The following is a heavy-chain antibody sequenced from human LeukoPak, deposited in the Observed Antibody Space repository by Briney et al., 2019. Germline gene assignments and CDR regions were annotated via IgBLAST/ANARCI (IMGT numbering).Heavy chain of an antibody. CDR3: ASGILTDDDEYFQH. J-gene: IGHJ1*01. Sequence: PGGSLRPSCAASGFTFSDYYMSWIRQAPGKGLEWVSYISSSGSTIYYADSVKGRFTISRDNAKNSLYLQMNSLRAEDTAVYYCASGILTDDDEYFQHWGQGTLVTVSS. V-gene: IGHV3-11*01. CDR2: ISSSGSTI. D-gene: IGHD3-9*01. CDR1: GFTFSDYY.